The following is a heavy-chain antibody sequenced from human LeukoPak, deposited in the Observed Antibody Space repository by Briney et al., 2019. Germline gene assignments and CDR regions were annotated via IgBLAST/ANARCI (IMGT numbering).Heavy chain of an antibody. J-gene: IGHJ6*03. V-gene: IGHV4-61*02. Sequence: PSETLSLTCTVSGGSISSGSYYWSWIRQPAGKGLEWIGRIYTSGSTNYNPSLKSRVTISVDTSKNQFSLKLSSVTAADTAVYYCAREYSGTYPYYRYYYMDVWGTGTTVTISS. CDR1: GGSISSGSYY. CDR3: AREYSGTYPYYRYYYMDV. D-gene: IGHD1-26*01. CDR2: IYTSGST.